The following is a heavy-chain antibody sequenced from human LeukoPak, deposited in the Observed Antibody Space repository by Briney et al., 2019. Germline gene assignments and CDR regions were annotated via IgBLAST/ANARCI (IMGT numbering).Heavy chain of an antibody. V-gene: IGHV1-8*03. CDR3: ARGLGGSGSYITDFDY. J-gene: IGHJ4*02. CDR1: GYTFTSYD. D-gene: IGHD3-10*01. CDR2: TNPNSGNT. Sequence: ASVKVSCKASGYTFTSYDINWVRQATGQGLEWMGWTNPNSGNTGYAQKFQGRVTITRNTSISTAYMELSSLRSEDTAVYYCARGLGGSGSYITDFDYWGQGTLVTVSS.